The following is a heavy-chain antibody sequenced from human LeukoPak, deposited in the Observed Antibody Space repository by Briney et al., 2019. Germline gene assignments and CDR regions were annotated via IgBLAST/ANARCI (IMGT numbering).Heavy chain of an antibody. V-gene: IGHV3-74*01. CDR3: AKDRLWNSLDS. Sequence: GGSLRLSCAASGFSFSSSWMNWVRQAPGKGLVWVSHINTDGSYTAYGDSVQGRFTISRDNAKSTLYLQMNSLRDDDTAVYYCAKDRLWNSLDSWGQGTLVTVSS. CDR2: INTDGSYT. D-gene: IGHD1-7*01. J-gene: IGHJ4*02. CDR1: GFSFSSSW.